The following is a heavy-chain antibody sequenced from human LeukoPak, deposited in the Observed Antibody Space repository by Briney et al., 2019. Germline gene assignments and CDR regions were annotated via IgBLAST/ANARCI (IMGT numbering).Heavy chain of an antibody. J-gene: IGHJ3*02. D-gene: IGHD6-19*01. V-gene: IGHV1-24*01. CDR1: GYTLTELS. CDR3: ATCSKQWLARVAFDI. CDR2: FDPEDGET. Sequence: ASVKVSCKVSGYTLTELSMHWVRQAPGKGLEWMGGFDPEDGETIYAQKFQGRATMTEDTSTDTAYMELSSLRSEDTAVYYCATCSKQWLARVAFDIWGQGTMVTVSS.